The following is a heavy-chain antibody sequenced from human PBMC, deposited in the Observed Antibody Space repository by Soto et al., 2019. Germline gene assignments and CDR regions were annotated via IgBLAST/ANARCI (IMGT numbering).Heavy chain of an antibody. D-gene: IGHD2-8*01. J-gene: IGHJ4*02. CDR1: GFTFSSYG. Sequence: PGGSLRLSCAASGFTFSSYGMHWVRQAPGKGLEWVAVIWYDGSNKYYADSVKGRFTISRDNSKNTLYLQMNSLRAEDTAVYYCARDLDGLMVYAIGYWGQGTLVTVSS. CDR2: IWYDGSNK. CDR3: ARDLDGLMVYAIGY. V-gene: IGHV3-33*01.